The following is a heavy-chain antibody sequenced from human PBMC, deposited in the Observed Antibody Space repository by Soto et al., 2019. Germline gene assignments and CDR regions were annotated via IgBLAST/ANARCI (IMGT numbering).Heavy chain of an antibody. J-gene: IGHJ3*02. V-gene: IGHV5-51*01. D-gene: IGHD6-13*01. CDR2: IYPGDSDT. CDR1: GYSFTSYW. CDR3: ARRSSSWLDAFDI. Sequence: PGESLNISCKGSGYSFTSYWIGWVRQMPGKGLEWMGIIYPGDSDTRYSPSFQGQVTISADKSISTAYLQWSSLKASDTAMYYCARRSSSWLDAFDIWGQGTMVSVSS.